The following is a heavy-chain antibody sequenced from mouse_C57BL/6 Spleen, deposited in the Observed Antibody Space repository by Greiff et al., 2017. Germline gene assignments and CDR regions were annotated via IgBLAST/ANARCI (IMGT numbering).Heavy chain of an antibody. CDR3: ARLGLDYAMDY. J-gene: IGHJ4*01. V-gene: IGHV1-55*01. CDR1: GYTFTSYW. CDR2: IYPGSGST. D-gene: IGHD3-2*02. Sequence: VQLQQPGAELVKPGASVKMSCKASGYTFTSYWITWVKQRPGQGLEWIGDIYPGSGSTNYNEKFESQATLTVDTSSSTAYMQLSSLTSEDSAVYYCARLGLDYAMDYWGQGTSVTVSS.